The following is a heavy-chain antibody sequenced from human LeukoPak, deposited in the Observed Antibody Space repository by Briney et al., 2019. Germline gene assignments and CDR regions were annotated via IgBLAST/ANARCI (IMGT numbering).Heavy chain of an antibody. J-gene: IGHJ3*02. D-gene: IGHD1-26*01. Sequence: ASVKVSCKASGYTFTSYGISWLRQAPGQGLEWMGWISTYNGHTNYAQKLQGRVTMTTDTSTSTAYMELRNLRSDDTAVYYCARGGRWELPRPYAFDIWGQGTMVTVSS. V-gene: IGHV1-18*01. CDR1: GYTFTSYG. CDR2: ISTYNGHT. CDR3: ARGGRWELPRPYAFDI.